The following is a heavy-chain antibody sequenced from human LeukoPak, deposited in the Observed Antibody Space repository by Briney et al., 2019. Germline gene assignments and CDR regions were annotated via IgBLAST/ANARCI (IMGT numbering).Heavy chain of an antibody. CDR1: GGSISSSSYY. CDR3: ARLFHPNGSGSYRYYYYYMDV. D-gene: IGHD3-10*01. J-gene: IGHJ6*03. V-gene: IGHV4-39*07. CDR2: IYYSGST. Sequence: SETLSLTCTVSGGSISSSSYYWGWIRQPPGKGLEWIGSIYYSGSTNYNPSLKSRVTISVDTSKNQFSLKLSSVTAADTAVYYCARLFHPNGSGSYRYYYYYMDVWGKGTTVTISS.